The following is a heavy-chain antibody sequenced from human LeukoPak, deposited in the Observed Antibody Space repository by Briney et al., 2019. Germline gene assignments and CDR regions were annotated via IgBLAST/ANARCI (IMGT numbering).Heavy chain of an antibody. CDR2: IYYSGST. CDR3: ARVAPVRGYDILTGYHKYFDY. Sequence: SETLSLTCTVSGGSISSYYWSWIRQPPGKGLEWIGYIYYSGSTNYNPSLKSRVTISVDTSKNQFSLKLSSMTAADTAVYYCARVAPVRGYDILTGYHKYFDYWGQGTLVTVSS. J-gene: IGHJ4*02. V-gene: IGHV4-59*01. CDR1: GGSISSYY. D-gene: IGHD3-9*01.